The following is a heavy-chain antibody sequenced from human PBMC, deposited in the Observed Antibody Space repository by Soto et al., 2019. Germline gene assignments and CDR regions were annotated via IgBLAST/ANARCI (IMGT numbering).Heavy chain of an antibody. V-gene: IGHV1-2*02. D-gene: IGHD6-19*01. CDR3: ARVLPAALSIAVAAHELDY. Sequence: ASVKVSCKASGYTFTGYYMHWVLQAPGQGLEWMGWINPNSGGTNYAQKFQGRVTMTRDTSISTAYMELSRLRSDDTAVYYCARVLPAALSIAVAAHELDYWGQGTLVTVSS. J-gene: IGHJ4*02. CDR2: INPNSGGT. CDR1: GYTFTGYY.